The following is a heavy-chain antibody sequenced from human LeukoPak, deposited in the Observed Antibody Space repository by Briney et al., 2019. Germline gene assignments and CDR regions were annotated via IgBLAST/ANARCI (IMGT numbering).Heavy chain of an antibody. CDR3: AREGYYDSSGPPY. D-gene: IGHD3-22*01. J-gene: IGHJ4*02. CDR1: GGTFSSYA. V-gene: IGHV1-69*01. CDR2: IIPIFGTA. Sequence: GASVKVSCKASGGTFSSYAISWVRQDPGQGLEWMGGIIPIFGTANYAQKFQGRVTITADESTSTAYMELSSPRSEDTAVYYCAREGYYDSSGPPYWGQGTLVTVSS.